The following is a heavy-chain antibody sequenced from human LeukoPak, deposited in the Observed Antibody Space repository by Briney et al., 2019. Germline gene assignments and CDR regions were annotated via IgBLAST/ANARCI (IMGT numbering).Heavy chain of an antibody. CDR1: GGSISSSSYY. D-gene: IGHD6-19*01. V-gene: IGHV4-39*07. Sequence: PSETLSLTCTVSGGSISSSSYYWGWIRQPPGKGLEWIGSIYYSGSTYYNPSLKSRVTISIDTSKNQFSLKLKSVTTADTAVYYCATGAVAGSFDIWGQGTMLIVSS. CDR3: ATGAVAGSFDI. J-gene: IGHJ3*02. CDR2: IYYSGST.